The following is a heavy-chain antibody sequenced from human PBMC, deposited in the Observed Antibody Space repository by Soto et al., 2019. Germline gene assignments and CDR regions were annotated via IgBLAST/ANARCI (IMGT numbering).Heavy chain of an antibody. CDR1: GGSMMDYY. J-gene: IGHJ6*02. Sequence: SAPLSRTCTVSGGSMMDYYWIWSRQAAGKGVEWIGRIPSGGSTNYNPSLKSRVTMSVDTSKNQFSLKLTSVAAADTAVYYCARGRGSSWYSYYYYGMDVWGQGTTVTVSS. V-gene: IGHV4-4*07. CDR2: IPSGGST. D-gene: IGHD6-13*01. CDR3: ARGRGSSWYSYYYYGMDV.